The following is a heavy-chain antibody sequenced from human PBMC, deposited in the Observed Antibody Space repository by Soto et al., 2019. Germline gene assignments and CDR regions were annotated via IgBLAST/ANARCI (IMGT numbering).Heavy chain of an antibody. CDR1: GGTFSSYA. Sequence: QVQLVQSGAEVKKPGSSVKVSCKASGGTFSSYAISWVRQAPGQGLEWMGGIIPIFGTENYAQTFQGRVTITADESTRTAYMELSSLRSEDTAVYYCARGPIVVVPAATLNWFDPWGQGTLVTVSS. V-gene: IGHV1-69*01. CDR2: IIPIFGTE. D-gene: IGHD2-2*01. CDR3: ARGPIVVVPAATLNWFDP. J-gene: IGHJ5*02.